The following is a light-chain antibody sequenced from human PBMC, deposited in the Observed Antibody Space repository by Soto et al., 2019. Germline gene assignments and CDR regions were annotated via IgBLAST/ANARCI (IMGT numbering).Light chain of an antibody. CDR2: GAS. V-gene: IGKV3-20*01. J-gene: IGKJ1*01. Sequence: EIVITQSRATLSVSPGDRANVPCRASQSLSSTNLAWYQQQPGQAPSLLIYGASNRATGVPDRFSGSGSGTDFTLTISRLEPEDFAVYYCQQYGSSGTFGQGTKVDIK. CDR3: QQYGSSGT. CDR1: QSLSSTN.